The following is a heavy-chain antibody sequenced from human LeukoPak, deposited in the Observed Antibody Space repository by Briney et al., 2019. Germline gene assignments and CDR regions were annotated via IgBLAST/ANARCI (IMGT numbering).Heavy chain of an antibody. CDR1: GYTFTSYA. Sequence: GASVKVSCKASGYTFTSYAMHWVRQAPGQRLEWMGWINAGNGNTKYSQKFQGRVTITRDTSASTAYMELSSLRSEDTAVYYCARAGYYDSSGYQDAFDIWGQGTMVTVSS. V-gene: IGHV1-3*01. D-gene: IGHD3-22*01. CDR3: ARAGYYDSSGYQDAFDI. CDR2: INAGNGNT. J-gene: IGHJ3*02.